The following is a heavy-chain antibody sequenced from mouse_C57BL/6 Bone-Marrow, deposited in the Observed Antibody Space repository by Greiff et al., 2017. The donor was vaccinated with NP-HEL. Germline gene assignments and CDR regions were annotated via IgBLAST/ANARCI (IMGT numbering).Heavy chain of an antibody. CDR3: VRQEITGAMDY. J-gene: IGHJ4*01. V-gene: IGHV10-1*01. Sequence: EVMLVESGGGLVQPKGSLKLSCAASGFSFNTYAMNWVRQAPGKGLEWVARIRSKSNNYATYYADSVKDRFTISRDDSESMLYLQMNNLKTEDTAMYYCVRQEITGAMDYWGQGTSVTVSS. D-gene: IGHD4-1*01. CDR2: IRSKSNNYAT. CDR1: GFSFNTYA.